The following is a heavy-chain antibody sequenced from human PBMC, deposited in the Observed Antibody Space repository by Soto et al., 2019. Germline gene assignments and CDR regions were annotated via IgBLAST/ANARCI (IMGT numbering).Heavy chain of an antibody. J-gene: IGHJ1*01. CDR1: GFTFKYYA. V-gene: IGHV3-23*01. CDR3: ARESKGYGGQYVQD. Sequence: EVQLLQSGGGLAQPGTSLRLSCAASGFTFKYYAMTWVRQAPGKGLEWVSTISGSGDKTDYADSVKGRFRVSRDNSNDTLYLQMDSLRADDTALYYCARESKGYGGQYVQDWCQGTLVTVSS. D-gene: IGHD3-16*01. CDR2: ISGSGDKT.